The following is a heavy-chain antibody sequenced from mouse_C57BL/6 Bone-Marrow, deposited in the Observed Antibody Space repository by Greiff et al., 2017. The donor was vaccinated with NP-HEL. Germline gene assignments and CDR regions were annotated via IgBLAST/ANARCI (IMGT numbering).Heavy chain of an antibody. Sequence: EVKLVESGGGLVKPGGSLKLSCAASGFTFSSYAMSWVRQTPEKRLEWVATISDGGSYTYYPDNVKGRFTISRDNATNTLYLQMSHLKSEDTAMYYCARRGTTVVAYYFDYWGQGTTLTVSS. V-gene: IGHV5-4*03. D-gene: IGHD1-1*01. J-gene: IGHJ2*01. CDR2: ISDGGSYT. CDR1: GFTFSSYA. CDR3: ARRGTTVVAYYFDY.